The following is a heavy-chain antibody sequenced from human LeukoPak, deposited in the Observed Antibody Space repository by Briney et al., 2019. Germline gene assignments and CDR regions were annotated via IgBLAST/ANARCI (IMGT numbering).Heavy chain of an antibody. CDR1: GYTFTGYY. J-gene: IGHJ4*02. D-gene: IGHD2-15*01. Sequence: ASVKVSCKASGYTFTGYYMLWVRQAPGQGLEGMGWINPNSGGTNYAQKFQGRVTMTRDTSISTAYMELSRLRSDDTAVYYCASGPYCSGGSCYFDYWGQGTLVTVSS. V-gene: IGHV1-2*02. CDR3: ASGPYCSGGSCYFDY. CDR2: INPNSGGT.